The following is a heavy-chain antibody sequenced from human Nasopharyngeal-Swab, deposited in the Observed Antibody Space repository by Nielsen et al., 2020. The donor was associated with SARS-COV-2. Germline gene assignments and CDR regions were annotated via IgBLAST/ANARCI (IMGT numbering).Heavy chain of an antibody. V-gene: IGHV3-30*04. J-gene: IGHJ6*02. Sequence: VRQAPGKGLERGAVISYDGSNKYYADSVKGRFTISRDNSKNTLYLQMNNLRAEDTAVYYCASLPTVTTKGYGMDVWGQGTTVTVSS. D-gene: IGHD4-17*01. CDR2: ISYDGSNK. CDR3: ASLPTVTTKGYGMDV.